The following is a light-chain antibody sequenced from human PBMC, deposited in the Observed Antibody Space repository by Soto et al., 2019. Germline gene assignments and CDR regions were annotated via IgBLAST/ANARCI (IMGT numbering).Light chain of an antibody. V-gene: IGLV2-14*01. CDR3: SSYTSSSTRV. CDR1: SSDVGGYNY. J-gene: IGLJ2*01. Sequence: QSVLTQPASVSGSPGQSITISCTGTSSDVGGYNYVSWYQQHPGQAPKLMIYDVSNRPSGVSNRFSGSKSGNTASLTISGLQAEDEDDYYGSSYTSSSTRVFGGGTQLTVL. CDR2: DVS.